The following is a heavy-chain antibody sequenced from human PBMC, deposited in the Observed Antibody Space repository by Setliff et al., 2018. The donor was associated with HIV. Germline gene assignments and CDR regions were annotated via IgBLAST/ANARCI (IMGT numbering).Heavy chain of an antibody. CDR1: SVSVSPDSYN. CDR2: FFHTGGI. CDR3: GRGWFDP. V-gene: IGHV4-61*01. J-gene: IGHJ5*02. Sequence: TLSLTCTAPSVSVSPDSYNWNWIRQTPGKGLEWIGTFFHTGGITYNPSLRSRVTMSADTAESLLSLRLILVTAADTGVYYCGRGWFDPWGQGTQVTVSS. D-gene: IGHD3-10*01.